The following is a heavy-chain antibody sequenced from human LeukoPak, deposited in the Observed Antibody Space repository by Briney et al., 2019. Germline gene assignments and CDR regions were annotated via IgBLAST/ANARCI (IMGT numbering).Heavy chain of an antibody. D-gene: IGHD2-15*01. V-gene: IGHV4-59*11. CDR3: ASTYRYCSGGSCSYYFDY. CDR1: GGSISSHY. Sequence: SETLSLTCTVSGGSISSHYWSWIRQPPGKGLEWIGYIYYSGSANYNPSLKSRVTISGDTSKNQCSLKLSSVTAADSAVYYCASTYRYCSGGSCSYYFDYWGQGTLVTVSS. J-gene: IGHJ4*02. CDR2: IYYSGSA.